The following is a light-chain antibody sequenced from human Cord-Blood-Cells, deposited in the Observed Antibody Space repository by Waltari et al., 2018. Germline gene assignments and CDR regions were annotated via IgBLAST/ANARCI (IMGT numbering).Light chain of an antibody. CDR2: DAS. Sequence: DTHMTQSPSTLSASVGDRVTITCRASQSISSWLAWYQQKPGKAPKLLIYDASSLESGVPSRFSGSGSGTEFTLTISSLQPDDFATYYCQQYNSYSWTFGQGTKVEIK. CDR1: QSISSW. CDR3: QQYNSYSWT. J-gene: IGKJ1*01. V-gene: IGKV1-5*01.